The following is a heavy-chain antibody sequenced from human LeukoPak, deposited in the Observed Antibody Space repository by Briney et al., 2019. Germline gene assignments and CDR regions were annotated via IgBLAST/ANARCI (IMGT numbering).Heavy chain of an antibody. CDR3: ARDYCNSTSCLFDY. V-gene: IGHV3-30*03. CDR1: GVTFSSYS. J-gene: IGHJ4*02. D-gene: IGHD2-2*01. CDR2: ISYDGSNK. Sequence: GGSLRLSCAASGVTFSSYSMNWVRQAPGKGLEWVAVISYDGSNKYYADSVKGRFTISRDNSKNTLYLQMNSLRAEDTAVYYCARDYCNSTSCLFDYWGQGTLVTVSS.